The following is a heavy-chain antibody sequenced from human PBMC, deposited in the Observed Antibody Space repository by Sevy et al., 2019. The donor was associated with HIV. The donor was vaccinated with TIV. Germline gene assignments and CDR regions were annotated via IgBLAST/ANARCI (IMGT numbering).Heavy chain of an antibody. D-gene: IGHD3-10*01. CDR3: ARSYGSGSYTAFDI. CDR2: INPNSGGT. V-gene: IGHV1-2*02. CDR1: GYTFTGYY. J-gene: IGHJ3*02. Sequence: ASVKVSCKASGYTFTGYYMHWVRQAPGQGLEWMGWINPNSGGTNYAQKFQGRVTMTRDTSISTAYMELSRLRSDDTAVYYCARSYGSGSYTAFDIWGQGTMVTVS.